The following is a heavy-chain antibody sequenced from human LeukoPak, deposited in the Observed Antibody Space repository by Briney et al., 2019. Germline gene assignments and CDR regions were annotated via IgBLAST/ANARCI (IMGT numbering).Heavy chain of an antibody. CDR3: ARGGGYDWYYFDY. CDR2: TFYIGST. V-gene: IGHV4-59*12. D-gene: IGHD5-12*01. Sequence: SETLSLTCTVSGGSISSYYWSWIRQSPGKGLEWIGYTFYIGSTNYNPSLKSRVTISVDTSKNQFSLKLSSVTAADTAVYYCARGGGYDWYYFDYWGQGTLVTVSS. J-gene: IGHJ4*02. CDR1: GGSISSYY.